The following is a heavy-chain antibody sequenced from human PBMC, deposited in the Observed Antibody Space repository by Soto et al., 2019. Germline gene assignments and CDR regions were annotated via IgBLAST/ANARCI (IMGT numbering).Heavy chain of an antibody. D-gene: IGHD3-3*01. CDR1: GFTFSSYA. J-gene: IGHJ4*02. CDR3: ARAGLITIFGVVNY. V-gene: IGHV3-30-3*01. CDR2: ISYDGSNK. Sequence: GSLRLSCAASGFTFSSYAMHWVRQAPGKGLEWVAVISYDGSNKYYADSVKGRFTISRDNSKNTLYLQMNSLRAEDTAVYYCARAGLITIFGVVNYWGQGTLVTVSS.